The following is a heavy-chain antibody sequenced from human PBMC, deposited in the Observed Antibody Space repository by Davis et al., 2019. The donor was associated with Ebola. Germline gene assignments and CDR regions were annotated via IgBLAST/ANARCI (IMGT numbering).Heavy chain of an antibody. CDR3: ARKGYYYYYMDV. Sequence: GESLKIFCAASGFTFSNYAMHWVRQAPGKGLVWVSRINTDESITNYADSVKGRFTISRDNAKKTLYLQMNSLRAEDTAVYYCARKGYYYYYMDVWGKGTTVTVSS. CDR2: INTDESIT. J-gene: IGHJ6*03. CDR1: GFTFSNYA. V-gene: IGHV3-74*01.